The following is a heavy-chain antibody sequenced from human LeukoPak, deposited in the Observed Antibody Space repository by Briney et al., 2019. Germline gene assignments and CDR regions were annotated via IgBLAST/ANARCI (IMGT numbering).Heavy chain of an antibody. CDR2: ISGSGGST. Sequence: PGGSLRLSCAASGFTFSSYAMSWVRQAPGKGLEWVSAISGSGGSTYYADSAKGRFTISRDNSKNTLYLQMNSLRAEDTALYYCAKDPRIAAAGKRNWFDPWGQGTLVTVSS. CDR1: GFTFSSYA. V-gene: IGHV3-23*01. CDR3: AKDPRIAAAGKRNWFDP. J-gene: IGHJ5*02. D-gene: IGHD6-13*01.